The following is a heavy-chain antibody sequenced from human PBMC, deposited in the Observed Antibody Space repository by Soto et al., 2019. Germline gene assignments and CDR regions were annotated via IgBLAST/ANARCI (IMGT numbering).Heavy chain of an antibody. CDR2: IYYSGST. CDR1: GGSISSYY. V-gene: IGHV4-59*01. Sequence: SETLSLTCTVSGGSISSYYWSWIRQPPGKGLEWIGYIYYSGSTNYNPSLKSRVTISVDTSKNQFSLKLSSVTAADTAVYYCARGACSSTSCYWFDYWGQGTLVTVSS. D-gene: IGHD2-2*01. J-gene: IGHJ4*02. CDR3: ARGACSSTSCYWFDY.